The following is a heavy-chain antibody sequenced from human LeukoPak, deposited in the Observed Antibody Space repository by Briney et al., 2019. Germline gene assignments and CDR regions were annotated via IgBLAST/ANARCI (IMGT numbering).Heavy chain of an antibody. D-gene: IGHD3-9*01. V-gene: IGHV4-59*01. Sequence: SETLSLTCTVSGGSISGYYWSWIRQPPGKGLEWIGYIYYSGSTNYNPSLKSRVTISVDTSKNQFSLKLSSVTAADTAVYYCARGERGQGYYDILNWGQGTLVTVSS. J-gene: IGHJ4*02. CDR2: IYYSGST. CDR1: GGSISGYY. CDR3: ARGERGQGYYDILN.